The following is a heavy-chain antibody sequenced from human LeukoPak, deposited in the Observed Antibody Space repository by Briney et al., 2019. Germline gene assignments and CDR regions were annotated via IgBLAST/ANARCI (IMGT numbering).Heavy chain of an antibody. D-gene: IGHD1-7*01. CDR3: ARAGWNYEGYFDY. V-gene: IGHV3-66*02. Sequence: GGSLRLSCAASGFTVSSNYMSWVRQAPGKGLEGVSVIYSGGSTYYADSVKGRFTISRDNSKNTLYLQMNSLRAEDTAVYYCARAGWNYEGYFDYWGQGTLVTVSS. CDR1: GFTVSSNY. J-gene: IGHJ4*02. CDR2: IYSGGST.